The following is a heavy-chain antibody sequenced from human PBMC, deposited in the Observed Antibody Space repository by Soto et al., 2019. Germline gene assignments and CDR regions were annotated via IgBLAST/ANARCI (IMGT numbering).Heavy chain of an antibody. Sequence: QVQLVQSGAEEKKPGASVKVSCKASGYTFTSYAMHWVRQAPGQRLEWMGRINAGNGNTKYSQKFQRRVTMTRDTAASTAYMELSSLRSEDTAVYYCARDPSYYGMDVWGQGTTVTVSS. V-gene: IGHV1-3*05. J-gene: IGHJ6*02. CDR2: INAGNGNT. CDR3: ARDPSYYGMDV. CDR1: GYTFTSYA.